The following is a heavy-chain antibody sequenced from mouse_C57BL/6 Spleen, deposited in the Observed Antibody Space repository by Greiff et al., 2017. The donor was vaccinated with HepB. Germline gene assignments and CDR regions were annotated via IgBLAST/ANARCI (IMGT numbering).Heavy chain of an antibody. V-gene: IGHV5-12*01. CDR3: ARHIWPYWYFDV. CDR2: ISNGGGST. J-gene: IGHJ1*03. CDR1: GFTFSDYY. Sequence: EVNLVESGGGLVQPGGSLKLSCAASGFTFSDYYMYWVRQTPEKRLEWVAYISNGGGSTYYPDTVKGRFTISRDNAKNTLYLQMSRLKSEDTAMYYCARHIWPYWYFDVWGTGTTVTVSS.